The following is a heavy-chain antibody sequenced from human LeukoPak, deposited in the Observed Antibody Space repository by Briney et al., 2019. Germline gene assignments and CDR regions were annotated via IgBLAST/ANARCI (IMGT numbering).Heavy chain of an antibody. CDR2: ITGGGDYT. CDR3: ARGVMAARLYYFDY. J-gene: IGHJ4*02. D-gene: IGHD2-21*01. Sequence: PGGSLRLSCAASGFSFGSHPMNWVRQAPGKGLEWVSGITGGGDYTYYIDSVQGRFTISRDNSKNMLFLQMNSVRAEDTAVYYCARGVMAARLYYFDYWGRGILVTVSS. CDR1: GFSFGSHP. V-gene: IGHV3-23*01.